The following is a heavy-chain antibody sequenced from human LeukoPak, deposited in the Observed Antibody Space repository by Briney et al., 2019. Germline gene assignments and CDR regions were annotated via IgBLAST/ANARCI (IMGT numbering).Heavy chain of an antibody. Sequence: HGESLKISCKGSGYSFTSYWIGWVRQMPGKGLEWMGIIYPGDSDTRYSPSFQGQVTISADKSISTAYLQWSSLKASDTAMYYCAGVKGYCSSTSCYEPEPIDYWGQGTLVTVSS. V-gene: IGHV5-51*01. CDR1: GYSFTSYW. CDR3: AGVKGYCSSTSCYEPEPIDY. J-gene: IGHJ4*02. CDR2: IYPGDSDT. D-gene: IGHD2-2*01.